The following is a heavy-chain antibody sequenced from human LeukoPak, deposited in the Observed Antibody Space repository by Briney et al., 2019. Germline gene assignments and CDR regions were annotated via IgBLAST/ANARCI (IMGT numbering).Heavy chain of an antibody. CDR2: IYYSGTT. Sequence: SETLSLTCTVSGGSISSYYWSWIRQPPGKGLEWIGYIYYSGTTNYNPSLKSRVTISVDTSKNQFSLKLSSVTAADTAVYYCARGVHIAASQYGYWGQGTLVTVSS. CDR1: GGSISSYY. D-gene: IGHD6-13*01. J-gene: IGHJ4*02. V-gene: IGHV4-59*01. CDR3: ARGVHIAASQYGY.